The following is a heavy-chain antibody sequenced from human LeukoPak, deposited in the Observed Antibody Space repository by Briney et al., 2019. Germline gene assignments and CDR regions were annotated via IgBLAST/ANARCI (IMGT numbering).Heavy chain of an antibody. CDR1: GFTFNTYA. Sequence: PGGSLRLSCAASGFTFNTYAMYWVRQAPGKGLEWVAVISYDGSNKYYADSVKGRFTISRDNSKSTLYLQMNSLRAEDTAVYYCAREERGSGYYHWYFDLWGRGTLVTVSS. CDR3: AREERGSGYYHWYFDL. J-gene: IGHJ2*01. CDR2: ISYDGSNK. D-gene: IGHD3-22*01. V-gene: IGHV3-30-3*01.